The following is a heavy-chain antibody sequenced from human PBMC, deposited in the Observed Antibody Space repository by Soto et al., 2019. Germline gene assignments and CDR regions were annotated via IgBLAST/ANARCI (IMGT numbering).Heavy chain of an antibody. CDR2: TRNKANSYTT. J-gene: IGHJ6*02. Sequence: EVQLVESGGGLVQPGGSLRLSCAASGFTFSDHYMDWVRQAPGKGLEWVGRTRNKANSYTTEYAASVKGRFTISRDDSKNSLYLQMNSLKTEDTAVYYCAREKVEESSGYYYGDYYYGMDVWGQGTTVTVSS. CDR1: GFTFSDHY. D-gene: IGHD3-22*01. V-gene: IGHV3-72*01. CDR3: AREKVEESSGYYYGDYYYGMDV.